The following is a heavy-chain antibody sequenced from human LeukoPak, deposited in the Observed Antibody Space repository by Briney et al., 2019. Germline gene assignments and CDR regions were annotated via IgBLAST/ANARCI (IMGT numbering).Heavy chain of an antibody. Sequence: PSETLTLTCAVCGGSFSGYYGSWLRQPPGKGLEGIGEINHSGSTNYNPSLKSRVSISVDTSKNHSPQKLSSVPAADTAAYYCARGVPSSPNSFDLWGQGTMVTVSS. CDR3: ARGVPSSPNSFDL. V-gene: IGHV4-34*01. J-gene: IGHJ5*02. CDR1: GGSFSGYY. CDR2: INHSGST. D-gene: IGHD6-13*01.